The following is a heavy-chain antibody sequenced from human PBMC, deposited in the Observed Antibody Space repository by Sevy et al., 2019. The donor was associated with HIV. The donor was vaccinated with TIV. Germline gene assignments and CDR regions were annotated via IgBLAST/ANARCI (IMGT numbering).Heavy chain of an antibody. D-gene: IGHD1-7*01. Sequence: ASVKVSCKASGGTFSSYPISWVRQAPGQGLEWMGGIIPIFGTANYAQKFQGRVTITADKSTSTAYMELSSLRSEDTAVYYCAITGTSGRDAFDIWGQGTMVTVSS. CDR1: GGTFSSYP. J-gene: IGHJ3*02. CDR3: AITGTSGRDAFDI. V-gene: IGHV1-69*06. CDR2: IIPIFGTA.